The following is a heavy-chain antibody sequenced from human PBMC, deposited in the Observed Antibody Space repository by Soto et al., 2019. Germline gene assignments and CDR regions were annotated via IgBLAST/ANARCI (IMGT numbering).Heavy chain of an antibody. CDR1: GDSCTSYW. J-gene: IGHJ3*02. CDR2: IYPGDSDT. CDR3: ARGPTLKDAFDI. V-gene: IGHV5-51*01. Sequence: ESLKISCKGSGDSCTSYWIGLVRQMPGKGLEWMGIIYPGDSDTRYSPSFQGQVTISADKSISTAYLQWSSLKASDTAMYYCARGPTLKDAFDIWGQGTMVTVSS.